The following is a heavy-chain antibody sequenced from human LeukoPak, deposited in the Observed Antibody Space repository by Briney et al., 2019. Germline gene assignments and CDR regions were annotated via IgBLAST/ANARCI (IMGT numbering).Heavy chain of an antibody. CDR2: IGYDGSNK. Sequence: GGSLRLSCAAFGFTFSSYGMHWVRQAPGKGLEWVAVIGYDGSNKYYADSVKGRFTISRDNSKNTLYLQMNSLRAEDTAVYYCARDLNSGSYYYMDVWGKGTTVTVFS. V-gene: IGHV3-33*01. CDR1: GFTFSSYG. J-gene: IGHJ6*03. D-gene: IGHD1-26*01. CDR3: ARDLNSGSYYYMDV.